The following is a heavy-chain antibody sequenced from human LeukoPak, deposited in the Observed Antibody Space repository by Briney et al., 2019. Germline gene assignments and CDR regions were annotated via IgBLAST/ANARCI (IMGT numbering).Heavy chain of an antibody. CDR1: GGSISSGGYS. J-gene: IGHJ4*02. D-gene: IGHD2-15*01. CDR2: ISSSSSYI. V-gene: IGHV3-21*01. Sequence: LSLTCAVSGGSISSGGYSWSWIRQPPGKGLEWVSSISSSSSYIYYADSVKGRFTISRDNAKNSLYLQMNSLRAEDTAVYYCAREAAMVAPFDYWGQGTLVTVSS. CDR3: AREAAMVAPFDY.